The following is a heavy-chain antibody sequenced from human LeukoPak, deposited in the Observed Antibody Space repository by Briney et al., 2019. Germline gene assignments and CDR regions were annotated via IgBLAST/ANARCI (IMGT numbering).Heavy chain of an antibody. CDR2: ISGSGGST. CDR3: AKDAVGGNHYYYYYGMDV. CDR1: GFTFSAYG. Sequence: PGGSLRLSCAASGFTFSAYGMHWLRQAPGKGLEWVSAISGSGGSTYYADSVKGRFTISRDNSKNTLYLQMNSLRAEDTAVYYCAKDAVGGNHYYYYYGMDVWGQGTTVTVSS. J-gene: IGHJ6*02. D-gene: IGHD4-23*01. V-gene: IGHV3-23*01.